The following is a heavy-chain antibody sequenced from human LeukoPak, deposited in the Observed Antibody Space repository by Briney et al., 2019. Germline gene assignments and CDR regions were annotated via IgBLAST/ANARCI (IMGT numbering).Heavy chain of an antibody. J-gene: IGHJ5*02. CDR2: ISTSSSYI. Sequence: PGGSLRLSCAASGFTFSSYSMNWVRRAPWKGLEWVSSISTSSSYIYYADSVRGRFTISRDNAKNSLYLQMNSLRAEDTAVYSCARGADGVSSNSRGWFDPWGQGTLVTVSS. CDR1: GFTFSSYS. D-gene: IGHD2-15*01. V-gene: IGHV3-21*01. CDR3: ARGADGVSSNSRGWFDP.